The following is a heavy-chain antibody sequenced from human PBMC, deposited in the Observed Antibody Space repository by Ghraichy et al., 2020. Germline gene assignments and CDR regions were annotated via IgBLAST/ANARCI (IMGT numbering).Heavy chain of an antibody. J-gene: IGHJ3*01. CDR1: GFTFSSYS. Sequence: GGSLRLSCAASGFTFSSYSMNWVRQAPGKGLEWVSSISSSSSYIYYADSVKGRFTISRDNAKNSLYLQMNSLRAEDTAVYYCARGGDIVATSIRNFWGQGTMVTVSS. CDR2: ISSSSSYI. D-gene: IGHD5-12*01. V-gene: IGHV3-21*01. CDR3: ARGGDIVATSIRNF.